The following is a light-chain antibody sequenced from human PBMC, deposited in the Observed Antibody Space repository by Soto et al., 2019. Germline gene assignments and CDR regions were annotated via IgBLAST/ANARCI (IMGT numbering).Light chain of an antibody. J-gene: IGKJ5*01. V-gene: IGKV1-39*01. CDR1: QGISSY. Sequence: DIQLTQSPSFLSASLGDRVTITCRASQGISSYLAWYQQKPGKAPNLLIYVASSLQSEVPSRFSGSGSGTDFTLTITSLQPEDFATYYCQQSYGTPITFGQGTRLEI. CDR3: QQSYGTPIT. CDR2: VAS.